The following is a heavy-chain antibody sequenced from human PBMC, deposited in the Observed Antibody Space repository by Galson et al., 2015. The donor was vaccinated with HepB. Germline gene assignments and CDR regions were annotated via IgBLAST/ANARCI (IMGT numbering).Heavy chain of an antibody. V-gene: IGHV3-23*01. CDR1: GFTFSSYG. CDR3: AKEGEEHTSWHD. CDR2: ITGDGDAT. D-gene: IGHD1/OR15-1a*01. J-gene: IGHJ4*02. Sequence: SLRLSCAASGFTFSSYGMAWVRQAPGKGLEWLSSITGDGDATFYADSVKGRFTLSRDNPKNTLCLHMNSLRVEDTAIYYCAKEGEEHTSWHDWGQGTLVTVSS.